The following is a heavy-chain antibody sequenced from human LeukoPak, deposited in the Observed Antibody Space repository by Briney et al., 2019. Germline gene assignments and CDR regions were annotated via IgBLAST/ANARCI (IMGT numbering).Heavy chain of an antibody. Sequence: SETLSLTCAVYGGSFSGYYWSWIRQPPGKGLEWIGEINHSGSTNYNPSLKSRVTISVDTSKNQFSLKLNSVTAADTAVYYCATTTIRLGYWGQGTLVTVSS. CDR1: GGSFSGYY. V-gene: IGHV4-34*01. CDR2: INHSGST. D-gene: IGHD1-26*01. J-gene: IGHJ4*02. CDR3: ATTTIRLGY.